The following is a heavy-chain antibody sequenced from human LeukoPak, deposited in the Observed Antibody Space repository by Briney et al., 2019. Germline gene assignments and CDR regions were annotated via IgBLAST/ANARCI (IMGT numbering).Heavy chain of an antibody. J-gene: IGHJ4*02. CDR1: GFTFSSYG. V-gene: IGHV3-33*01. D-gene: IGHD3-10*01. Sequence: PGGSLRLSCAASGFTFSSYGMHWVRQAPGKGLEWVAVIWYDGSNKYYADSVKGRFTISRENSKNTLYLQMNSLRAEDTAVYYCAREANYYGSGSYYNRGSSFDYWGQGTLVTVSS. CDR3: AREANYYGSGSYYNRGSSFDY. CDR2: IWYDGSNK.